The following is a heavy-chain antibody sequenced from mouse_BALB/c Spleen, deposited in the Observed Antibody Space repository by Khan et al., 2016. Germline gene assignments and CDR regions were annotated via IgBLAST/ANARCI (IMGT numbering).Heavy chain of an antibody. CDR1: GYSITSGYS. CDR3: ASCGKAY. V-gene: IGHV3-1*02. D-gene: IGHD1-1*02. CDR2: IHYSGST. J-gene: IGHJ3*01. Sequence: EVQLQESGPDLVKPSQSLSLTCTVTGYSITSGYSWHWLRQFPGNKLEWMAYIHYSGSTNYNPSLESRISITRNTSKNQFFLQLNSVATDYTATYYDASCGKAYWGQGTLVTVSA.